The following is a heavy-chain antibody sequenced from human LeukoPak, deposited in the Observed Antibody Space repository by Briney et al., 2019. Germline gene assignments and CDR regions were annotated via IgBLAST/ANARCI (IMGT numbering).Heavy chain of an antibody. J-gene: IGHJ4*02. Sequence: GGSLRLSCAASGFTFSSYEMNWVRQAPGKGLEWVSYISSSGSTIYYADSVKGRFTISRDNSKNTLYLQMNSLRAEDTAVYYCAKDSQRIMITFGGVIVNDYWGQGTLVTVSS. CDR3: AKDSQRIMITFGGVIVNDY. CDR2: ISSSGSTI. D-gene: IGHD3-16*02. CDR1: GFTFSSYE. V-gene: IGHV3-48*03.